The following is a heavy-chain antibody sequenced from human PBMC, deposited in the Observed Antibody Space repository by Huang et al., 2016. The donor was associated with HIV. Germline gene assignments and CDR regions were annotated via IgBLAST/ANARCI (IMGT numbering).Heavy chain of an antibody. CDR3: VRAPPQYDYVWGSDRLPEGGWTSYFHNGMDV. J-gene: IGHJ6*02. CDR1: GGSFSDYY. CDR2: INHRGST. D-gene: IGHD3-16*02. Sequence: QVRLQQWGAGLLKPSETLSLTCAVYGGSFSDYYWTWIRQPPGKGLEWIGEINHRGSTKYSPSLTRRLNMSVDTSRNQFSLRLRSVTAADTAVYFCVRAPPQYDYVWGSDRLPEGGWTSYFHNGMDVWGQGTKVTVSS. V-gene: IGHV4-34*02.